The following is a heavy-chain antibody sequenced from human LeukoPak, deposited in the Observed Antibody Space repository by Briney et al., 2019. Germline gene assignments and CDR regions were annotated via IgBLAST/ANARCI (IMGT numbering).Heavy chain of an antibody. CDR2: INPDRGDT. CDR1: GSTFIGYF. Sequence: ASVNVSRKASGSTFIGYFIHWVRQAPGQGREWMGWINPDRGDTNYAQNCQGRVTTTGNTSINTTYMELSRLRSDDTAVYYCARDRRFCSGGSRYPNWSDPWGPGTLVTVSS. J-gene: IGHJ5*02. D-gene: IGHD2-15*01. V-gene: IGHV1-2*02. CDR3: ARDRRFCSGGSRYPNWSDP.